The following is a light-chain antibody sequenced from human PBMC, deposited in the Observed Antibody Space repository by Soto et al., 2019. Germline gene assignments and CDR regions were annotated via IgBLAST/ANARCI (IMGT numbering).Light chain of an antibody. J-gene: IGLJ2*01. CDR3: CSYAGSSTVL. Sequence: QSVLTQPASVSGSPGQSITISCTRTSSDVGSYNLVSWYQQHPGKAPKLMIYEGSKRPSGVSNRFSGSKSGNTASLTISGLQAEDEADYYCCSYAGSSTVLFGGGTKVTVL. V-gene: IGLV2-23*01. CDR1: SSDVGSYNL. CDR2: EGS.